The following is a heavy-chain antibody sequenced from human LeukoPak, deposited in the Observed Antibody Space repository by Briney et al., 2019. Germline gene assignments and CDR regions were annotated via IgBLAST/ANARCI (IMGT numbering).Heavy chain of an antibody. CDR3: ARGTSVRFLEWLPSGGYYYGMDV. D-gene: IGHD3-3*01. CDR2: INHSGST. V-gene: IGHV4-34*01. J-gene: IGHJ6*02. Sequence: PSETLSLTCAVYGGSFSGYYWSWIRQPPGKGLEWIGEINHSGSTNYNPSLKSRVTISVDTSKNQFSLKLSSVTAADTAVYYCARGTSVRFLEWLPSGGYYYGMDVWGQGTTVTVSS. CDR1: GGSFSGYY.